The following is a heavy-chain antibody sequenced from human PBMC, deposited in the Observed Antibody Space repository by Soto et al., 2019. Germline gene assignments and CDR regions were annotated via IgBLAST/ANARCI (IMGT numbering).Heavy chain of an antibody. Sequence: QVQLVQSGAEVKKPGSSVKVSCKASGGTFSSYTISWVRQAPGQGLEWMGRIIPILGIANYAQKFQGRVTITADKSTSTAYMELSSLRSEDTAVYYCAREVVRGVGWFDPWGQGTLVTVSS. CDR1: GGTFSSYT. CDR2: IIPILGIA. CDR3: AREVVRGVGWFDP. D-gene: IGHD3-10*01. V-gene: IGHV1-69*08. J-gene: IGHJ5*02.